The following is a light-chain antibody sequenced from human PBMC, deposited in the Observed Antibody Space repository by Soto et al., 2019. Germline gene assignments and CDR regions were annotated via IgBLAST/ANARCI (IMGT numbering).Light chain of an antibody. V-gene: IGKV3-11*01. CDR2: DAS. CDR3: QQRSNWPPLVT. CDR1: QSVGSN. J-gene: IGKJ5*01. Sequence: ERGMTKYKATLSVSPGERGTLSCRASQSVGSNLAWYQHKPGQAPWLLIFDASNRATGIPARFSGSGSGTDFTLTISSLEPEDFAVYYCQQRSNWPPLVTFGQGTRLEI.